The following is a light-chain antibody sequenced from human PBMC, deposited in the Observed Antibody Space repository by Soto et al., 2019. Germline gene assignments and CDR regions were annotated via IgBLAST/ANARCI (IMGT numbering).Light chain of an antibody. CDR3: CSYAGSPKYV. J-gene: IGLJ1*01. CDR2: DVS. CDR1: SSDVGGYNY. V-gene: IGLV2-11*01. Sequence: QSALTQPRSASGSPGQSVTISCTGTSSDVGGYNYVSWYQQHPGKAPKVMIYDVSKRPSGVPVRFSGSKSGNTASLTISGLQAEDEADYYCCSYAGSPKYVFGSGTKLTVL.